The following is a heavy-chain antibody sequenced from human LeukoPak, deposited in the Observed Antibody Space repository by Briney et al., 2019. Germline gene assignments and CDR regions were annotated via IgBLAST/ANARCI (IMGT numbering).Heavy chain of an antibody. V-gene: IGHV3-11*01. J-gene: IGHJ3*02. CDR2: ISSSGSTI. Sequence: GGSLRLSCAASGFTFSDYYMSWIRHAPGKGLEWVSYISSSGSTIYYADSVKGRFTISRDNAKNSLYLQMNSLRAEDTAVYYCARDQGCSSTSCYYDAFDIWGQGTMVTVSS. CDR3: ARDQGCSSTSCYYDAFDI. D-gene: IGHD2-2*01. CDR1: GFTFSDYY.